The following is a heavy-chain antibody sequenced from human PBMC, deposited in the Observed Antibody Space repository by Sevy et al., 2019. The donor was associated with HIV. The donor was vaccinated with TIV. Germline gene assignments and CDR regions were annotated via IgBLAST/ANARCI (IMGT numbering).Heavy chain of an antibody. D-gene: IGHD3-22*01. Sequence: GESLKISCAASGFTVSSNYMSWVRQAPGKGLEWVSVIYSGGSTYYEDSVKGRFTISRDNSKNTLYLQMNSLRAEDTAVYYCARAQRFYYYDSSGYYNWGQGTLVTVSS. J-gene: IGHJ4*02. V-gene: IGHV3-53*01. CDR3: ARAQRFYYYDSSGYYN. CDR2: IYSGGST. CDR1: GFTVSSNY.